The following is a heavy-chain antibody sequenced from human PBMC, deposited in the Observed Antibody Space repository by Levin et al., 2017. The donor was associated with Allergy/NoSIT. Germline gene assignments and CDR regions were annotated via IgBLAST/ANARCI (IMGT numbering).Heavy chain of an antibody. CDR1: GFTYSGYA. D-gene: IGHD6-13*01. CDR2: ISDNGRST. CDR3: VKDRLRYSSSWFDF. V-gene: IGHV3-23*01. J-gene: IGHJ4*02. Sequence: PGGSLRLSCAASGFTYSGYAMSWVRQAPGKGLEWVSTISDNGRSTSYADSVRGRFTISRDNPKSMLFLQMSSLRVEDTATYYCVKDRLRYSSSWFDFWGQGTLVTVSS.